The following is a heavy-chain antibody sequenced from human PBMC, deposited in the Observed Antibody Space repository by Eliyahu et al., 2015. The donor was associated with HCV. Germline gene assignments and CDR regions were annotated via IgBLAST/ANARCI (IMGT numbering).Heavy chain of an antibody. D-gene: IGHD6-19*01. Sequence: QVQLVQSGAEVKKPGSSVKVSCKASGGTFSSYAISWVRQAPGQGLEWMGGIIPIFGTANYAQKFQGRVTITADESTSTAYMELSSLRSEDTAVYYCACPIAVADYYYYYGMDVWGQGTTVTVSS. V-gene: IGHV1-69*01. CDR2: IIPIFGTA. J-gene: IGHJ6*02. CDR1: GGTFSSYA. CDR3: ACPIAVADYYYYYGMDV.